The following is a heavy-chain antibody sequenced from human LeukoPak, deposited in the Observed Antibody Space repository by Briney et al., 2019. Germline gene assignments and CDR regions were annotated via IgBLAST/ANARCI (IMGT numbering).Heavy chain of an antibody. D-gene: IGHD5-18*01. J-gene: IGHJ6*03. CDR1: GYTFTDSF. CDR2: VNPNGGGT. Sequence: ASVMVSCKASGYTFTDSFMHWVRQAPGQGLEWMGWVNPNGGGTHYAQKFQGRVTMARDTSISTAYMELSSLRSEDTAVYYCASSTTAMAHYYYYMDVWGKGTTVTVSS. CDR3: ASSTTAMAHYYYYMDV. V-gene: IGHV1-2*02.